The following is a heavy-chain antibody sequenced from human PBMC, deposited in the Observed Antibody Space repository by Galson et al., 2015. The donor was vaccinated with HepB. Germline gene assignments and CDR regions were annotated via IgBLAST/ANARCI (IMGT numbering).Heavy chain of an antibody. J-gene: IGHJ6*02. D-gene: IGHD3-16*01. V-gene: IGHV1-69*02. CDR2: IIPILGIA. CDR3: ARSLIRGYYYYGMDV. CDR1: GGTFSSYT. Sequence: SCKASGGTFSSYTISWVRQAPGQGLEWMGRIIPILGIANYAQKFQGRVTITADKSTSTAYMELSSLRSEDTAVYYCARSLIRGYYYYGMDVWGQGTTVTVSS.